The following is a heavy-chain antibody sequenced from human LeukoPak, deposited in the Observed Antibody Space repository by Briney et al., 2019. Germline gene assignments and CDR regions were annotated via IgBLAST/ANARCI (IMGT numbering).Heavy chain of an antibody. CDR1: GGSISSSSYS. V-gene: IGHV4-39*01. CDR2: IYYSGST. J-gene: IGHJ4*02. CDR3: ARRGGSYYDY. Sequence: SETLSLTCTVSGGSISSSSYSWGWIRQPPGKGLEWIGSIYYSGSTYFNPSLKSRVTISVDTSKNQFSLKLSSVTAADTVVYYCARRGGSYYDYWGQGTLVTVSS. D-gene: IGHD1-26*01.